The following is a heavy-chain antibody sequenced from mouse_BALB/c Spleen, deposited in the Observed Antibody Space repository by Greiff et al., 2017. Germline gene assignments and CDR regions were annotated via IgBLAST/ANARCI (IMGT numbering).Heavy chain of an antibody. J-gene: IGHJ3*01. V-gene: IGHV1-4*02. Sequence: VQLVESAAELARPGASVKMSCKASGYTFTSYTMHWVKQRPGQGLEWIGYINPSSGYTEYNQKFKDKTTLTADKSSSTAYMQLSSLTSEDSAVYYCARNYDRFAYWGQGTLVTVSA. CDR2: INPSSGYT. CDR3: ARNYDRFAY. CDR1: GYTFTSYT. D-gene: IGHD2-4*01.